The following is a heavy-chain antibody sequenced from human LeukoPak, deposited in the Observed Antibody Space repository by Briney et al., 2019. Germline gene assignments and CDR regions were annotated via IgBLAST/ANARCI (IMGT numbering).Heavy chain of an antibody. Sequence: GGYLRLSCAAAGFTFSGYSMNWVRLAPGKRLEWVSCISSSSSSIYYADSVKGRVTISRDNAKNSLYLQVNSLTAEDTAVYYCARGAFGAYSPMDVWGKGTTVTVSS. V-gene: IGHV3-21*01. CDR1: GFTFSGYS. J-gene: IGHJ6*04. CDR2: ISSSSSSI. D-gene: IGHD4-17*01. CDR3: ARGAFGAYSPMDV.